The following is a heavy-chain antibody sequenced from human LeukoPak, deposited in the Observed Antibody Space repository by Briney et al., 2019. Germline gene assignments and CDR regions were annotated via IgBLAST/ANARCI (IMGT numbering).Heavy chain of an antibody. J-gene: IGHJ5*02. CDR1: AYTFTVYC. D-gene: IGHD2-2*01. CDR2: INANSGGT. CDR3: VREERGYQLSNWFYR. Sequence: ASVTVSFTCSAYTFTVYCMHMVRQAPGQGKGWLGWINANSGGTNYTQKFQGRVTITRDTAISKDYMDLSRLRLGDPAGYYCVREERGYQLSNWFYRWGQGTLVTFSS. V-gene: IGHV1-2*02.